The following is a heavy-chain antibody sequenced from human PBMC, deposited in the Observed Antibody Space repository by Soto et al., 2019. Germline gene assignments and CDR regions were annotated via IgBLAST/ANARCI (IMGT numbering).Heavy chain of an antibody. D-gene: IGHD5-18*01. J-gene: IGHJ4*01. CDR3: AREGSYSTYNFAHGIQLWSFDF. V-gene: IGHV4-4*07. CDR2: IFSSGST. CDR1: GGSINTFY. Sequence: SETLSLTCTVSGGSINTFYWSWVRQPAGKGLEWIGRIFSSGSTSFNPSLESRVAMSVDTSKNHFSLNLSSVTAADMAVYYCAREGSYSTYNFAHGIQLWSFDFWGQGALVTVSS.